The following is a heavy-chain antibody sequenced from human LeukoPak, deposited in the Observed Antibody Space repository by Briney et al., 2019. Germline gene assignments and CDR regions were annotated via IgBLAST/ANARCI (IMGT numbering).Heavy chain of an antibody. CDR2: IYTSGST. CDR3: AREVKGYYDSSGSENFDY. J-gene: IGHJ4*02. Sequence: SETLSLTCTVSGGSISSGSYYWRWIRQPAGTGLEWLGRIYTSGSTNYNPSLKSRVTISVDTSKNQFSLKLSSVTAADTAVYYCAREVKGYYDSSGSENFDYWGQGTLVTVSS. CDR1: GGSISSGSYY. D-gene: IGHD3-22*01. V-gene: IGHV4-61*02.